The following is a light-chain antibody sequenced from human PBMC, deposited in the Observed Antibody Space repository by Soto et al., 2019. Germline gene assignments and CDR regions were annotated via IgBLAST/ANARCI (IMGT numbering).Light chain of an antibody. J-gene: IGLJ1*01. CDR3: YSSRSSSSNFYV. CDR1: SSDSGGSNY. Sequence: QSALTLPASVSGSPGQSITISCAGTSSDSGGSNYVAWYQQHPGKAPKLMIYGVINRPSGVSNRFSGSKSGNTASLPISGLQAEDEADYFCYSSRSSSSNFYVFGTGTKLTVL. CDR2: GVI. V-gene: IGLV2-14*03.